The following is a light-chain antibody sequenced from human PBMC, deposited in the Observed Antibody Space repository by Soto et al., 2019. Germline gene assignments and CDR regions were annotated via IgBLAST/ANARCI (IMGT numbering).Light chain of an antibody. CDR1: QSVSVRF. Sequence: EILLTQSPGTLSLSPGERATRSCISSQSVSVRFLAWYQQKPGQAPRLLMYGASSRATGIPDRFSGTGSGTDFTLTISRLEPEDFAVYYCQQYGSSPYTFGLGTKVDIK. CDR2: GAS. CDR3: QQYGSSPYT. J-gene: IGKJ2*01. V-gene: IGKV3-20*01.